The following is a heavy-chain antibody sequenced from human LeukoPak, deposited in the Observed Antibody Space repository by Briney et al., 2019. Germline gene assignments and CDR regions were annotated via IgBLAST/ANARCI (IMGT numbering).Heavy chain of an antibody. D-gene: IGHD5-18*01. V-gene: IGHV4-4*07. CDR3: ARPDTAMVIPHHYYYYYGMDV. J-gene: IGHJ6*02. CDR2: IYTSGST. Sequence: TSETLSLTCTVSGGSISSYYWSWIRQPAAKGLEWIGRIYTSGSTNYNPSLKSRVTMSVDSSKNQFSLKLSSVTAADTAVYYCARPDTAMVIPHHYYYYYGMDVWGQGTTVTVSS. CDR1: GGSISSYY.